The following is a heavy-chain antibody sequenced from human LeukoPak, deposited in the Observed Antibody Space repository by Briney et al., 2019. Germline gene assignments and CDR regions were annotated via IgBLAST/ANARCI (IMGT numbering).Heavy chain of an antibody. CDR2: IDGGGGRT. J-gene: IGHJ4*02. V-gene: IGHV3-23*01. CDR3: TAALTETTNFAY. D-gene: IGHD1-7*01. CDR1: GFAFSSYA. Sequence: AGGSLRLSCTASGFAFSSYAMSWVRQAPGVGLEWVSAIDGGGGRTWHADSVRGRFTISRDNSKNTLFMQMNSLRAEDTAVYYCTAALTETTNFAYWGQGTLATVSS.